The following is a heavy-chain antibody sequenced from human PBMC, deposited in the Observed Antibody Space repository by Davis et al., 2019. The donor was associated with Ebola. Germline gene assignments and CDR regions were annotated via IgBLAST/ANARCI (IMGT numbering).Heavy chain of an antibody. CDR2: NIPIFGAA. J-gene: IGHJ4*02. CDR1: GGTFSSYA. Sequence: AASVKVSCKASGGTFSSYALSWVRQAPGQGLEWMGGNIPIFGAANYAQKFQGRVTITRDTSASTAYMELSSLRSEDTAVYYCARLPLAVAGYWGQGTLVTVSS. V-gene: IGHV1-69*05. CDR3: ARLPLAVAGY. D-gene: IGHD6-19*01.